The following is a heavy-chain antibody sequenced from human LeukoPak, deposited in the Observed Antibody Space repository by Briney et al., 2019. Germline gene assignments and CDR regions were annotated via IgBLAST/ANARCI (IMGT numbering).Heavy chain of an antibody. V-gene: IGHV1-2*02. CDR1: GYTFSGYY. CDR2: INLNSGDT. CDR3: ARDRYSGYSYGQFDY. J-gene: IGHJ4*02. D-gene: IGHD5-18*01. Sequence: GASVKVSCKASGYTFSGYYMHWVRQAPGQGLEWMGCINLNSGDTEYAQKFQGRVTLTRDTSITTAYMELSSLRSEDTAVYYCARDRYSGYSYGQFDYWGQGTLVTVSS.